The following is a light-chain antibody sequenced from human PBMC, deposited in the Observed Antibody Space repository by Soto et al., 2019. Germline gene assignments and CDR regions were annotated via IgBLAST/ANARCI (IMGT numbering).Light chain of an antibody. CDR2: EGI. Sequence: QSVLTQPASVSGSPGQSITISCTGTSSTVGGFNVVSWYQQHPGKAPKVIIYEGIKRPSGVSNRFSGSNSGSTASLTISGLQAEDEADYYCQSNDSNLSGSVFGTGTKVTVL. V-gene: IGLV2-23*01. J-gene: IGLJ1*01. CDR3: QSNDSNLSGSV. CDR1: SSTVGGFNV.